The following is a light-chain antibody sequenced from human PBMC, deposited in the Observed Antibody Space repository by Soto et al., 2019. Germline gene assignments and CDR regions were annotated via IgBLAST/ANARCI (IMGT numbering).Light chain of an antibody. Sequence: EIVLTQSPVTLSLSPGDRATLSCRPSQSVSSFLAWYQQKPGQPPRLLIYDVSNRAAGIPARFSGSGSGTSFTLTISCLEPEDFAVYYCQQRTDWSPVYTFGQGTKLEIK. V-gene: IGKV3-11*01. CDR2: DVS. J-gene: IGKJ2*01. CDR1: QSVSSF. CDR3: QQRTDWSPVYT.